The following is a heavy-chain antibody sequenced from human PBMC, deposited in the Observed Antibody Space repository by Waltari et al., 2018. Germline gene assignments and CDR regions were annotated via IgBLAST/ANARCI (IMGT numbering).Heavy chain of an antibody. D-gene: IGHD2-15*01. Sequence: QVQLMQSGAEVKRPGASVRVSCKTSGYPFPDYGPTWVRQAPGQGLEWLGWISGFDGRTNYAQSLQGRVTLTIDTSAKTSYMDLRSLRSDDTATYYCARSGVVAAANKIDSWGRGSLVIVSS. J-gene: IGHJ4*02. CDR3: ARSGVVAAANKIDS. CDR1: GYPFPDYG. V-gene: IGHV1-18*01. CDR2: ISGFDGRT.